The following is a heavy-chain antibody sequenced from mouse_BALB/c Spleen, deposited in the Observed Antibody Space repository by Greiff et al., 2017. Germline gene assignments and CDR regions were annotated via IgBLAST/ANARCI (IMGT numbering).Heavy chain of an antibody. D-gene: IGHD1-2*01. Sequence: QVQLKESGPGLVAPSQSLSITCTVSGFSLTSYGVHWVRQPPGKGLEWLGVIWAGGSTNYNSALMSRLSISKDNSKSQVFLKMNSLQTDDTAMYYCANLRLPAYWGQGTLVTVSA. J-gene: IGHJ3*01. CDR1: GFSLTSYG. CDR2: IWAGGST. CDR3: ANLRLPAY. V-gene: IGHV2-9*02.